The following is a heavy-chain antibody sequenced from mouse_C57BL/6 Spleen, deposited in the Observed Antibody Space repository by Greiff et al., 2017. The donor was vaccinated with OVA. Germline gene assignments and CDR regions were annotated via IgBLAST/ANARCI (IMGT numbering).Heavy chain of an antibody. CDR1: GYTFTSYW. CDR2: IDPSDSYT. Sequence: VQLQQPGAELVMPGASVKLSCKASGYTFTSYWMHWVKQRPGQGLEWIGEIDPSDSYTNYNQKFKGKSTLTVDKSSSTAYMQLSSLTSEDSAVYYCARPYSNFYYAMDYWGQGTSVTVSS. D-gene: IGHD2-5*01. CDR3: ARPYSNFYYAMDY. J-gene: IGHJ4*01. V-gene: IGHV1-69*01.